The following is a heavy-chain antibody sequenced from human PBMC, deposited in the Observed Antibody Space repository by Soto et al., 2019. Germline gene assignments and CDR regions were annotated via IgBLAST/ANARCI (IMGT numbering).Heavy chain of an antibody. D-gene: IGHD2-15*01. Sequence: VGSLRLSCASSVFTFSSYAMSCVRHAPGKGLEWVSAISGSGGSTYHADSVKGRFTISRDNSKNTLYMQMNSLRAEDTAVYYCAKDPYCSGGSCYPAYWGQGTLVTVSS. V-gene: IGHV3-23*01. CDR3: AKDPYCSGGSCYPAY. CDR1: VFTFSSYA. J-gene: IGHJ4*02. CDR2: ISGSGGST.